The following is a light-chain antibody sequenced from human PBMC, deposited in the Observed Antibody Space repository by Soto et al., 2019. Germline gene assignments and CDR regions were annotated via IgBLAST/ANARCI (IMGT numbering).Light chain of an antibody. J-gene: IGKJ1*01. Sequence: IQMTQSPSTLSASVGDTVTITCRASESIYSWLAWYQQIPGKAPQLLIYKTSTLQGGVPSRFSGSGSGAEYTLTISRLQTDDYATYFCQEYTTNSRTFGQGTRV. V-gene: IGKV1-5*03. CDR3: QEYTTNSRT. CDR2: KTS. CDR1: ESIYSW.